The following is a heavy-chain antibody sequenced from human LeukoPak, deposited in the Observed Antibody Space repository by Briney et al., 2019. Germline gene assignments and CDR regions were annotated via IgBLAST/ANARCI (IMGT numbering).Heavy chain of an antibody. CDR1: GGSMSSGDYY. Sequence: SETLSLTCTVSGGSMSSGDYYWAWVRQPPGKGLEWIGSISYSGRTFYKPSLTSRVAISIDASKSQFSLRLSSVTAADTAVYYCLRETISSAHYWGQGTLVTVSS. CDR3: LRETISSAHY. CDR2: ISYSGRT. D-gene: IGHD6-6*01. J-gene: IGHJ4*02. V-gene: IGHV4-39*07.